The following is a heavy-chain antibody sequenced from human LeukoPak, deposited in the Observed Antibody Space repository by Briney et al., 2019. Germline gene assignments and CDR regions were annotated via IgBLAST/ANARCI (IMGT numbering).Heavy chain of an antibody. CDR3: ARHTRAARRGSVGFDY. J-gene: IGHJ4*02. Sequence: PSETLSLTCTVSGGSISSYYWSWIRQPPGKGLEWIGYIYYSGSTNYNPSLKSRVTISVDTSKNQFSLKLSSVTAADTAVYYCARHTRAARRGSVGFDYWGQGTLVTVSS. CDR1: GGSISSYY. V-gene: IGHV4-59*08. CDR2: IYYSGST. D-gene: IGHD6-6*01.